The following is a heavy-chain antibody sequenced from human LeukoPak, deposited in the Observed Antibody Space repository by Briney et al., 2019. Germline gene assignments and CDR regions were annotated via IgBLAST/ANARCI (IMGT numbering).Heavy chain of an antibody. J-gene: IGHJ4*02. CDR3: AKDFTDRSDY. CDR1: GFTFSSYG. V-gene: IGHV3-30*18. CDR2: ISYDGSNE. Sequence: GGSLRLSCAASGFTFSSYGMHWVRQAPGKGLEWVAVISYDGSNEYYADSVKGRFTISRDNSKNTLYLQMNSLRAEDTAVYYCAKDFTDRSDYWGQGTLVTVSS. D-gene: IGHD1-14*01.